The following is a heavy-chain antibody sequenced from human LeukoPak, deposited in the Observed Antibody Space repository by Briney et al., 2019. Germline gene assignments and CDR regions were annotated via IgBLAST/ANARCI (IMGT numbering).Heavy chain of an antibody. CDR2: ISGSGYRI. Sequence: GGSLRLSCEASGFTFSSGDMNWVRQAPGKGLEWVSYISGSGYRIYYAGSVKGRFTISRDNAKKSLYLQMDSLRAEDTAVYYCAREGSSYAPSQPFFFDYWGQGTLVTVSS. D-gene: IGHD3-10*01. CDR3: AREGSSYAPSQPFFFDY. J-gene: IGHJ4*02. CDR1: GFTFSSGD. V-gene: IGHV3-48*03.